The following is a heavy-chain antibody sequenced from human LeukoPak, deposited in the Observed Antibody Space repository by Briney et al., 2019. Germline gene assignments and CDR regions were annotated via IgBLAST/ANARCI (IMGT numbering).Heavy chain of an antibody. Sequence: SETLSLTCAVYGGSFSGYYWSWIRQPPGKGLEWIGEINHSGSTSYNPSLKSRVTISVDTSKNQFSLKLSSVTAADTAVYYCARGNAGDIVVVPAAKNPYYFDYWGQGTLVTVSS. CDR2: INHSGST. CDR1: GGSFSGYY. V-gene: IGHV4-34*01. D-gene: IGHD2-2*01. CDR3: ARGNAGDIVVVPAAKNPYYFDY. J-gene: IGHJ4*02.